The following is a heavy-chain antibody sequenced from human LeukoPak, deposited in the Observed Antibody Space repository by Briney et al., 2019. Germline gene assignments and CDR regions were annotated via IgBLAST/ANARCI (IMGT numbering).Heavy chain of an antibody. J-gene: IGHJ4*02. CDR3: AKDQAVESPYYFDY. V-gene: IGHV3-30*02. Sequence: PGGSLRLSCAASGFTFSSYGMHWVRQAPGKGLEWVAFIRYDGRNKYYADSVKGRFTISRDNSKNTLYLQMNSLRAEDTAVYYCAKDQAVESPYYFDYWGQGTLVTVSS. D-gene: IGHD6-19*01. CDR1: GFTFSSYG. CDR2: IRYDGRNK.